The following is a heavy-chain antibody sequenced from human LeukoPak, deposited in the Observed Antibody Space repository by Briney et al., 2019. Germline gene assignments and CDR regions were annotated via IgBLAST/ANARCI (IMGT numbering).Heavy chain of an antibody. CDR2: IYYSGST. D-gene: IGHD3-22*01. V-gene: IGHV4-39*07. CDR1: GGSVSSSSYY. J-gene: IGHJ4*02. CDR3: ATYYDSSGYIDY. Sequence: SETLSLTSTVSGGSVSSSSYYWGWIRQPPGKGLEWIGSIYYSGSTYYNPSLKSRVTISVDTSKNQFSLKLSSVTAADTAVYYCATYYDSSGYIDYWGQGTLVTVSS.